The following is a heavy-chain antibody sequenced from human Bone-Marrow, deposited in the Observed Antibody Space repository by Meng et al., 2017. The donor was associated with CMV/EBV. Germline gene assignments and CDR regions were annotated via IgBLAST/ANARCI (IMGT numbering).Heavy chain of an antibody. Sequence: SLKISCAASGFTFDDYAMHWVRQAPGKGLEWVSGISWNSGSIGYADSVKGRFTISRDNAKNSLYLQMNSLRAEDTAFYYCAKDTSPYCSGGTCYPGWFDPWGQGTLVTVSS. CDR2: ISWNSGSI. V-gene: IGHV3-9*01. CDR3: AKDTSPYCSGGTCYPGWFDP. CDR1: GFTFDDYA. D-gene: IGHD2-15*01. J-gene: IGHJ5*02.